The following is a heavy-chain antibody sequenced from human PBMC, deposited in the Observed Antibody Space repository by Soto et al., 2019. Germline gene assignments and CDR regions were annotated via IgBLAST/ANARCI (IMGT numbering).Heavy chain of an antibody. J-gene: IGHJ5*02. CDR3: ARQLPVGATSWFDP. D-gene: IGHD1-26*01. Sequence: SENLSLTCSVSGGPINSDDSFWGWVRQSPGKGLEWIGSLYYGGSTFYNPSLKSRVTISLDTSKNQFSLRLTSVTAADTAIYYCARQLPVGATSWFDPWGQGTLVTVSS. CDR2: LYYGGST. V-gene: IGHV4-39*01. CDR1: GGPINSDDSF.